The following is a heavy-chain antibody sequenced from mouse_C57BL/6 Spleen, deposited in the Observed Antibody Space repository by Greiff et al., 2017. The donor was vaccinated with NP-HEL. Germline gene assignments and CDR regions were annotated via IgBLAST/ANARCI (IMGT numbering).Heavy chain of an antibody. V-gene: IGHV1-20*01. CDR1: GYPFTGYF. Sequence: VQLQQSGPELVKPGDSVKISCKASGYPFTGYFMNWVMQSHGKSLEWIGRINPYNGDTIYNQKFKGKATLTVDKSSSTAYMELRSLTSEDSAVYYCARIYYYGSSYLYFDVWGTGTTVTVSS. D-gene: IGHD1-1*01. CDR2: INPYNGDT. CDR3: ARIYYYGSSYLYFDV. J-gene: IGHJ1*03.